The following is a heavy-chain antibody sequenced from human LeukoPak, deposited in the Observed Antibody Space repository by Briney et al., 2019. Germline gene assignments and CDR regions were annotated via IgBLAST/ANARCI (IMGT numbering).Heavy chain of an antibody. CDR2: ISWNSGSI. J-gene: IGHJ4*02. CDR1: GFTFDDYA. Sequence: GRSLRLSCAASGFTFDDYAMHWVRQAPGKGLEWVSGISWNSGSIGYADSVKGRFTISRDNAKNSLYLQMNSLRAEDTALYYCAIDRYYDSSGTIDYWGQGTLVTVSS. CDR3: AIDRYYDSSGTIDY. V-gene: IGHV3-9*01. D-gene: IGHD3-22*01.